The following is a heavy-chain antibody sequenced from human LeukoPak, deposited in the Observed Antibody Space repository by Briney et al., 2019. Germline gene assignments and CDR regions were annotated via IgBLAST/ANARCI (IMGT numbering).Heavy chain of an antibody. D-gene: IGHD3-22*01. V-gene: IGHV1-69*04. CDR1: GYTFTSYD. J-gene: IGHJ4*02. CDR2: IIPILGIA. CDR3: ARGPDDSSGSVDY. Sequence: GASVKVSCKASGYTFTSYDINWVRQATGQGLEWMGRIIPILGIANYAQKFQGRVTITADKSTSTAYMELSSLRSEDTAVYYCARGPDDSSGSVDYWGQGTLVTVSS.